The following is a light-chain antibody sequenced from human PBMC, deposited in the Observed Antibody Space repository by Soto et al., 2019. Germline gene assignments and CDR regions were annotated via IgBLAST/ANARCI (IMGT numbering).Light chain of an antibody. CDR1: QSVSSN. Sequence: EIVMTQSPATLSVSPGERATLSCRASQSVSSNLAWYQQKPRQAPRLLIYGSSNRATGIPARFSGSGSGTEFTLTISSLQSEDFAVYYCQQYNNWPPYTFGQGTKLEIK. J-gene: IGKJ2*01. V-gene: IGKV3-15*01. CDR2: GSS. CDR3: QQYNNWPPYT.